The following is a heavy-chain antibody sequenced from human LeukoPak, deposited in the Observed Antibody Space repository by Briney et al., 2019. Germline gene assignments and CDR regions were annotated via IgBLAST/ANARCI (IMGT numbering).Heavy chain of an antibody. J-gene: IGHJ4*02. CDR2: ISGSGGST. D-gene: IGHD3-22*01. V-gene: IGHV3-23*01. CDR1: GFTFSSYA. Sequence: GGSLRLSCAASGFTFSSYAMNWVRQAPGKGLEWVSVISGSGGSTYYADSVRGRFTISRGNSKNTLDLQMNSLRAEDMAVYYCAKHSYYDSSSYYSHFDYWGQGTLVTVSS. CDR3: AKHSYYDSSSYYSHFDY.